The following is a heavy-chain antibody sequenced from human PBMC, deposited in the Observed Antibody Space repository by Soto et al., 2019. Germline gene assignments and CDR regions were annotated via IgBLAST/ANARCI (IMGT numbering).Heavy chain of an antibody. V-gene: IGHV3-23*01. CDR3: AKAGDSSSSYYYYYYMDL. J-gene: IGHJ6*03. D-gene: IGHD6-6*01. CDR1: GFTFRSYA. CDR2: IPGSGST. Sequence: PGGSLRLSCAASGFTFRSYAMSWVRQAPGQGLEWVSGIPGSGSTYYADSVRGRFTISRDNAKNTLYLQMNSLRAEDTAVYYCAKAGDSSSSYYYYYYMDLWGKGTTVTVSS.